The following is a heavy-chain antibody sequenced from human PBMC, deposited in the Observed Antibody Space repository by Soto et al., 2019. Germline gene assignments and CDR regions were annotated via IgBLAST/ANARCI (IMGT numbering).Heavy chain of an antibody. V-gene: IGHV3-53*01. CDR1: GFTVSNNH. CDR3: AGRLTTAASLDY. D-gene: IGHD3-16*01. J-gene: IGHJ4*02. Sequence: GGPLRLSCAASGFTVSNNHMTWVRQAAGKGLELVSFVHGGGSTSYADSVKGRFTISRDNSKNTLYLQMDSLRAEATAIYYCAGRLTTAASLDYWGRGTLVTVSS. CDR2: VHGGGST.